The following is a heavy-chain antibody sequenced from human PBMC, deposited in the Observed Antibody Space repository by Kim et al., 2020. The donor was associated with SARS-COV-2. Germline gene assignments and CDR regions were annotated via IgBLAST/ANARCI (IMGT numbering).Heavy chain of an antibody. J-gene: IGHJ4*02. CDR3: ARAGYSSSWFDY. Sequence: RYSPSFQGQVTISANKSISTAYLQWSSLKASDTAMYYCARAGYSSSWFDYWGQGTLVTVSS. D-gene: IGHD6-13*01. V-gene: IGHV5-51*01.